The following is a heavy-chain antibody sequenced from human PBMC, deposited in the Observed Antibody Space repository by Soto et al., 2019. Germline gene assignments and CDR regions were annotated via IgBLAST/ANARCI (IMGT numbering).Heavy chain of an antibody. D-gene: IGHD2-15*01. CDR3: ARAMVVAATDYWDLDL. V-gene: IGHV1-2*04. J-gene: IGHJ2*01. CDR1: GYTFTGYY. Sequence: ASVKVSCKASGYTFTGYYMHWVRQAPRQGLEWMGWINPNSGGTNYAQKFQGWVTMTSDTSISTAYMELSRLRSDDTAVYYCARAMVVAATDYWDLDLWGRGTLVTVSS. CDR2: INPNSGGT.